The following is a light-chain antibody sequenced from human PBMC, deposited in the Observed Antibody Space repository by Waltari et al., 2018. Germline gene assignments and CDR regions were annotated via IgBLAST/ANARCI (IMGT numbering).Light chain of an antibody. Sequence: QSVLTQPPSASGTPGQRVTISCSGSSSHIGSNTVNWYQQLPGPAPKTLIYSNNQRPTGVPGRFSGAKSGTSASLAIDGLQSEDEADYYCAPWDDSLNGWVFGGGTKLTVL. J-gene: IGLJ3*02. V-gene: IGLV1-44*01. CDR2: SNN. CDR1: SSHIGSNT. CDR3: APWDDSLNGWV.